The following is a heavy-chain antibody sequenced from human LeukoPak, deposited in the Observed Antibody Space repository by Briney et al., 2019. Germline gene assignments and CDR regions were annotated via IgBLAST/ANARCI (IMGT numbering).Heavy chain of an antibody. CDR1: GYTFTSYD. V-gene: IGHV1-8*03. D-gene: IGHD3-10*01. J-gene: IGHJ5*02. Sequence: ASVKVSCKASGYTFTSYDINWVRQATGQGLEWMGWMNPNSGNTGYAQKFQGRVTITRNTSISTAYMELNSLRTEDTAVYYCAKDLMRDRWFGESWGQGTLVTVSS. CDR3: AKDLMRDRWFGES. CDR2: MNPNSGNT.